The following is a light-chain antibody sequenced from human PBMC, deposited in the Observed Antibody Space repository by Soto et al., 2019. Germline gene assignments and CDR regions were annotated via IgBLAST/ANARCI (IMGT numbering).Light chain of an antibody. J-gene: IGKJ4*01. CDR1: QSVSSSY. Sequence: EIVLTQSPGTLSLSPGERATLSCRASQSVSSSYLAWYQQKPGQAPRLLIYGASSRAAGIPDGFSGSGFGTGFTLTIMRLEPEDFAVYYCQQYGISSLTFGVGTKVDVK. CDR3: QQYGISSLT. CDR2: GAS. V-gene: IGKV3-20*01.